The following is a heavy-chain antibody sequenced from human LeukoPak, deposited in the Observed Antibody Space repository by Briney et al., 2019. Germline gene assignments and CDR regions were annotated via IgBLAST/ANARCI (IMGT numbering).Heavy chain of an antibody. J-gene: IGHJ6*02. Sequence: GGSLRLSCAASGFTFSDYYMSWIRQAPGKGLEWVSYISSSGSTIYYADPVKGRFTISRDNAKNSLYLQMNSLRAEDTAVYYCARDMGFLWFGESPYYYYGMDVWGQGTTVTVSS. D-gene: IGHD3-10*01. CDR1: GFTFSDYY. V-gene: IGHV3-11*01. CDR2: ISSSGSTI. CDR3: ARDMGFLWFGESPYYYYGMDV.